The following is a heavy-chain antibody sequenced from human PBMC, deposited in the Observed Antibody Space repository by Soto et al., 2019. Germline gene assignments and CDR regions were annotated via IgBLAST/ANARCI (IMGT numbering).Heavy chain of an antibody. D-gene: IGHD3-16*01. V-gene: IGHV1-3*04. CDR1: GYTFTLYT. CDR3: AKLGGGYIFGPYLDY. J-gene: IGHJ4*02. Sequence: QMVQSGSEVKKPGASVKVSCKASGYTFTLYTIHWVRQAPGQRLEWMGWINTGNGNTKYSQRFQGRVTMSRDTSASTAYMELSSLTSEDTAVYYCAKLGGGYIFGPYLDYWGQGTLVTVSS. CDR2: INTGNGNT.